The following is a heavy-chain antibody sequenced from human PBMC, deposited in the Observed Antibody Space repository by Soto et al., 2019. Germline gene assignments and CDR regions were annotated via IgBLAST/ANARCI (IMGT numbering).Heavy chain of an antibody. J-gene: IGHJ4*02. D-gene: IGHD3-22*01. Sequence: GXLRLAFAASGCTFSSYAMSWVRQAPGKGLEWVSAISGSGGSTYYADSVKGRFTISRDNSKNTLYLQMNSLRAEDTAVYYCAKFGVVPPHDGSHYWGQGTLVTVSS. CDR3: AKFGVVPPHDGSHY. V-gene: IGHV3-23*01. CDR2: ISGSGGST. CDR1: GCTFSSYA.